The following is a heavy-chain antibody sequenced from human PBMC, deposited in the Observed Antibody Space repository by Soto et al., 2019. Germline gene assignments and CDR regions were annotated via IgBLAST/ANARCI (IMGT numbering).Heavy chain of an antibody. D-gene: IGHD2-8*01. J-gene: IGHJ6*02. CDR1: GYTFTSYD. CDR2: MNPNSGNT. CDR3: ARIRPPYCTNGVCYVGYYYYYGMDI. Sequence: ASVKVSCKASGYTFTSYDINWVRQATGQGLEWMGWMNPNSGNTGYAQKFQGRVTMTRNTSISTAYMELSSLRSEDTVVYYCARIRPPYCTNGVCYVGYYYYYGMDIWGQGTTVTVSS. V-gene: IGHV1-8*01.